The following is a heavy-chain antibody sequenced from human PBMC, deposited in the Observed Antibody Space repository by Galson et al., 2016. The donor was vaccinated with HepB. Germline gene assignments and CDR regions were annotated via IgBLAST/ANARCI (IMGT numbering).Heavy chain of an antibody. CDR2: ISYDGSEK. D-gene: IGHD2-15*01. CDR1: GFTVSPYG. CDR3: ARANSTYCSGDSCYSAYFDY. Sequence: SLRLSCAASGFTVSPYGLHWVRQAPGKGLEWVAVISYDGSEKYYADSVKGRFTISRDNSKSTLYLQMNSLRTEDTAVYFYARANSTYCSGDSCYSAYFDYWGQGTLVTVSS. J-gene: IGHJ4*02. V-gene: IGHV3-30-3*01.